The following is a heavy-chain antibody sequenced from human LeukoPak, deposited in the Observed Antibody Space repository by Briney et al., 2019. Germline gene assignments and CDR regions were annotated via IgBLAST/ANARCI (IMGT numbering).Heavy chain of an antibody. V-gene: IGHV2-5*02. CDR1: GFSLSTSGVG. Sequence: ESGPTLVEPTQTLTLTCTFSGFSLSTSGVGVGWVRQPPGKALEWLALIYWDDDKRYSPSLECRLSITKDTSKNQVVLTVTNMDPVDTATYYCARNREWELLPDYWGQGTLVTVSS. J-gene: IGHJ4*02. CDR3: ARNREWELLPDY. CDR2: IYWDDDK. D-gene: IGHD1-26*01.